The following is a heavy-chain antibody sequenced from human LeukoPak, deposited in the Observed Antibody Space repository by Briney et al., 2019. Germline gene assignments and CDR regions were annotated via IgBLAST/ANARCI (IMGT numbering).Heavy chain of an antibody. CDR3: ARVAIGGSYYYYYYMDV. CDR2: IYTSGST. CDR1: GGSISSYY. J-gene: IGHJ6*03. D-gene: IGHD3-10*01. Sequence: PSETLSLTCTVSGGSISSYYWSWIRQPAGKGLEWIGRIYTSGSTNYNPSLKSRVTMSVDTSKNQFSLKLSSVTAADTAVYYCARVAIGGSYYYYYYMDVWGKGTTVTVSS. V-gene: IGHV4-4*07.